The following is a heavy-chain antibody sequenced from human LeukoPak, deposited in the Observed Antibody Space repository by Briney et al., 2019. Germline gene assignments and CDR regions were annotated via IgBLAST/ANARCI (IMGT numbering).Heavy chain of an antibody. J-gene: IGHJ3*02. V-gene: IGHV3-7*03. Sequence: GGSLRLSCAASGFTFSSYWMSWVRQAPGKGLEWVANIKQDGSEKYYVDSVKGRFTISRDNAKNSLYLQMNSLRAEDTALYYCARGSSSWPVDAFDIWGQGTMVTVSS. CDR2: IKQDGSEK. CDR3: ARGSSSWPVDAFDI. D-gene: IGHD6-13*01. CDR1: GFTFSSYW.